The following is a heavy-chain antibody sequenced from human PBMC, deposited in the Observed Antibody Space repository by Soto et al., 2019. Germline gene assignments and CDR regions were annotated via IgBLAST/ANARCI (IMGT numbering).Heavy chain of an antibody. J-gene: IGHJ3*02. Sequence: QVQLQQSGPGLVRPSQTLSLTCVISGDSVSSDNVAWNWIRQSPSRGLEWLGRTDYRSKWYNDYVVSVNSRMTISPDTSKNQFSLQLNSVTPEDTAVYYCARGVNSAFDIWGQGTVVTVS. CDR2: TDYRSKWYN. D-gene: IGHD3-3*01. CDR1: GDSVSSDNVA. V-gene: IGHV6-1*01. CDR3: ARGVNSAFDI.